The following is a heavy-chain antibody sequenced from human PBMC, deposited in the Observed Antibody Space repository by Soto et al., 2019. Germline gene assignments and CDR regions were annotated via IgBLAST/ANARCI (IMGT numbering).Heavy chain of an antibody. D-gene: IGHD3-3*01. CDR3: TEFWSCLDPYYGMDV. CDR1: GFTFSSYA. V-gene: IGHV3-23*01. J-gene: IGHJ6*02. Sequence: GGSLRLSCAASGFTFSSYAMSWVRQAPGKGLEWVSAISGSGGSTYYADSVKGRFTISRDNSKNTLYLQMNSLRAEDTAVYYCTEFWSCLDPYYGMDVWGQGTTVPVS. CDR2: ISGSGGST.